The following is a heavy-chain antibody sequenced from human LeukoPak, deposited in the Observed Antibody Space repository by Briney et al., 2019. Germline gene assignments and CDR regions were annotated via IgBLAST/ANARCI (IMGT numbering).Heavy chain of an antibody. CDR1: GGSFSGYY. CDR3: ARENPYSSGPPDY. CDR2: INHSGST. J-gene: IGHJ4*02. V-gene: IGHV4-34*01. D-gene: IGHD6-19*01. Sequence: SETLSLTCAVYGGSFSGYYWSWIRQPPGKRLEWIGEINHSGSTNYNPSLKSRVTISVDTSKNQFSLKLSSVTAADTAAYYCARENPYSSGPPDYWGQGTLVTVSS.